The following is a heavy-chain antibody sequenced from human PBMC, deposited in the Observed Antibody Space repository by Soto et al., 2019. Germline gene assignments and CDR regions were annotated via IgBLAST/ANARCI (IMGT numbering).Heavy chain of an antibody. CDR3: AREWSSSGRDQFDY. J-gene: IGHJ4*02. D-gene: IGHD6-13*01. CDR2: ISYDGSNK. CDR1: GFTFSSYA. Sequence: PGGSLRLSCAASGFTFSSYAMHWVRQAPGKGLEWVAVISYDGSNKYYADSVKGRFTISRDNSKNTLYLQMNSLRAEDTAVYYCAREWSSSGRDQFDYWGQGTLVTVSS. V-gene: IGHV3-30-3*01.